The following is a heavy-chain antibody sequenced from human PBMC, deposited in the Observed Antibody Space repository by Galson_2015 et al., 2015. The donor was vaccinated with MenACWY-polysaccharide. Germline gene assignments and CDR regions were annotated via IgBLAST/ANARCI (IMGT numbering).Heavy chain of an antibody. Sequence: SLRLSCAASGFSVSHFGMHWVRQAPGKGLEWVAVISYGGDSQYYGDSARGRLTISTDTSNNTLYLQMTSLTTEDTAVYYCAKVMTYLYQYIDVWGQGTTVIVSS. CDR2: ISYGGDSQ. J-gene: IGHJ6*03. V-gene: IGHV3-30*18. D-gene: IGHD2-2*01. CDR1: GFSVSHFG. CDR3: AKVMTYLYQYIDV.